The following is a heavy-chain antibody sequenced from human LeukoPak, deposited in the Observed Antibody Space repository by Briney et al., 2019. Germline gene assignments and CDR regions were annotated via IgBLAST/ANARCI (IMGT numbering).Heavy chain of an antibody. CDR3: ARGRQLRYFDWFRNAFDI. D-gene: IGHD3-9*01. Sequence: SETLSLTCTVSGGSISSYYWSWIRQPPGKGLEWIGYIYYSGSTNYNPSLKSRVTISVDTSKNQFSLKLSSVTAADTAVYYCARGRQLRYFDWFRNAFDIWGQGTMVTVSS. V-gene: IGHV4-59*12. J-gene: IGHJ3*02. CDR1: GGSISSYY. CDR2: IYYSGST.